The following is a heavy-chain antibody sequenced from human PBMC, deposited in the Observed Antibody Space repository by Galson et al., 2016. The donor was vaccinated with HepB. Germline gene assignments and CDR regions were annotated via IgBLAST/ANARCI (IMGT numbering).Heavy chain of an antibody. V-gene: IGHV1-18*01. J-gene: IGHJ4*02. CDR3: ARRNPYYHYGGGYYDFDN. Sequence: SVKVSCKGSGYTFTLYGISWVRQVPGQGLQWMGWISPYGGKTSTKYAQTFQDRVTMTTDISTNTVYMELRSLRPDDTAVYYCARRNPYYHYGGGYYDFDNWGQGTLVTVPS. D-gene: IGHD3-22*01. CDR1: GYTFTLYG. CDR2: ISPYGGKT.